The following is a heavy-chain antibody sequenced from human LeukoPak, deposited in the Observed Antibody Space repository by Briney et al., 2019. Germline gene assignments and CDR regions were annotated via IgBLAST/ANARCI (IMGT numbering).Heavy chain of an antibody. J-gene: IGHJ4*02. CDR1: GFTFSSYA. CDR2: ISGSGGST. Sequence: TGGSLRLSCAASGFTFSSYAMSWVRQAPGKGLEWVSAISGSGGSTYYAGSVKGRFTISRDNSKNTLYLQMNSLRAEDTAVFYCAKDEGYSSGWFGYWGQGTLVTVSS. D-gene: IGHD6-19*01. CDR3: AKDEGYSSGWFGY. V-gene: IGHV3-23*01.